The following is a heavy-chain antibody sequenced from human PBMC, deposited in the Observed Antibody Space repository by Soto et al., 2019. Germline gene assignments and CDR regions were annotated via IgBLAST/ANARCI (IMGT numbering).Heavy chain of an antibody. D-gene: IGHD1-7*01. Sequence: QLVQSGAEVKKPGASVKVSCKASGYTFTTSGFNWVRQAPGQWLEWMGWISAKSGNTNYAQKLQGRVTMATDAYTSTVYMELKSLTSDDTAIYYCTRAGASDWNYVSTSSWGQGTLVTVSS. J-gene: IGHJ4*02. CDR2: ISAKSGNT. CDR1: GYTFTTSG. V-gene: IGHV1-18*04. CDR3: TRAGASDWNYVSTSS.